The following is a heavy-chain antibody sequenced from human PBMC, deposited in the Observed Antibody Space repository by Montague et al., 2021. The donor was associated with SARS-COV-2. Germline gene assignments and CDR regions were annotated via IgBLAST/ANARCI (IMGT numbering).Heavy chain of an antibody. CDR3: ARQDIQLRFDL. D-gene: IGHD1-1*01. CDR1: SASISNDIYY. J-gene: IGHJ2*01. V-gene: IGHV4-39*01. Sequence: TLYLTCTVSSASISNDIYYWGWIRQPPGKGPEWIGGSRYGGTSYYNPSLKSRVTISIDTSKNQCSLTMTAVTAADTAVYFCARQDIQLRFDLWGRGTLVTVSS. CDR2: SRYGGTS.